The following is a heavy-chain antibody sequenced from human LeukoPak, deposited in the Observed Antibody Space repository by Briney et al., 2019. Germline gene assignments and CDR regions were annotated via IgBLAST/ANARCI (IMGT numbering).Heavy chain of an antibody. Sequence: SETLSLTCTVSGGSISSHYWSWIRQPPGKGLEWIEYIYYSGSTNYNPSLKSRVTISVDTSKNQFSLKLSSVTAADTAVYYCARVILGPESGSYVGDAFDIWGQGTMVTVSS. V-gene: IGHV4-59*11. CDR3: ARVILGPESGSYVGDAFDI. CDR1: GGSISSHY. CDR2: IYYSGST. D-gene: IGHD1-26*01. J-gene: IGHJ3*02.